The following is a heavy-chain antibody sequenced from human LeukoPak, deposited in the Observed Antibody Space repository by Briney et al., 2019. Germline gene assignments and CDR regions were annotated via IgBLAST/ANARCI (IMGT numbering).Heavy chain of an antibody. V-gene: IGHV3-21*01. Sequence: GGSLRLSCAASGFTFSPYNMHWVRQAPGKGLEWVSAISASSTYIYYADSVKGRFTVSRDNARDSLYLQMNSLRAEDTAVYYCERFYYYDSSGFDYWGQGTLVTVSS. CDR3: ERFYYYDSSGFDY. CDR1: GFTFSPYN. D-gene: IGHD3-22*01. CDR2: ISASSTYI. J-gene: IGHJ4*02.